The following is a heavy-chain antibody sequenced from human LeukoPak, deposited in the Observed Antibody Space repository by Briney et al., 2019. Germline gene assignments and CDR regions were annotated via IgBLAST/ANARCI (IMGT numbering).Heavy chain of an antibody. CDR3: ANYDSSGSKNDAFDI. CDR2: IYYSGST. D-gene: IGHD3-22*01. Sequence: TLSLTCTVSGGSISSGDYYWSWIRQSPGKGLEWIGYIYYSGSTYYNPSLKSRVTISVDTSKNQFSLKLSSVTAAGTAVYYCANYDSSGSKNDAFDIWGQGTMVTVSS. J-gene: IGHJ3*02. V-gene: IGHV4-30-4*08. CDR1: GGSISSGDYY.